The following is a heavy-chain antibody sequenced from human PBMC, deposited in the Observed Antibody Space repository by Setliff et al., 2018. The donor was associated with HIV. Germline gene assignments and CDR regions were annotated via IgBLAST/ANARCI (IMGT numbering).Heavy chain of an antibody. D-gene: IGHD3-10*01. V-gene: IGHV1-18*01. Sequence: ASVKVSCKASGYTFTSYGISWVRQAPGQGLEWMGWISAYNGNTNYAQKLQGRVTMTTDTSTSTAYMELRSLRSDDTAVYYCARDQITMVRGTLGAFDIWGQGTNVTVSS. CDR1: GYTFTSYG. CDR2: ISAYNGNT. J-gene: IGHJ3*02. CDR3: ARDQITMVRGTLGAFDI.